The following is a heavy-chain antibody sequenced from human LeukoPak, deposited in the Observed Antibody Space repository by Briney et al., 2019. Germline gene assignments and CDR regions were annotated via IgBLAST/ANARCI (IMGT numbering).Heavy chain of an antibody. CDR3: ARVWYCSSTSCQSPFDY. CDR1: GFTFSRDS. D-gene: IGHD2-2*01. J-gene: IGHJ4*02. V-gene: IGHV3-21*01. CDR2: ISSSSSYI. Sequence: GGSLRLSCAASGFTFSRDSMNWVRQAPGKGLEWVSSISSSSSYIYYADSVKGRFTISRDNAKNSLYLQMNSLRAEDTAVYYCARVWYCSSTSCQSPFDYWGQGTLVTVSS.